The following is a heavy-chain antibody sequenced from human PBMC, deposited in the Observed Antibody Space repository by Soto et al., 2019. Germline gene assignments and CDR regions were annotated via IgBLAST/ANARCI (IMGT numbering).Heavy chain of an antibody. J-gene: IGHJ6*02. Sequence: PSETLSLTCTVSGVSISSVAWNWVRQSPSRGLEWLGRTYYRSRWYSDYAVSVRSRIDINADTSKNQVSLQLNSVTPEDTAVYYCARSEEDSDYYYYGMDVWGQGTTVTVSS. D-gene: IGHD2-15*01. V-gene: IGHV6-1*01. CDR2: TYYRSRWYS. CDR3: ARSEEDSDYYYYGMDV. CDR1: GVSISSVA.